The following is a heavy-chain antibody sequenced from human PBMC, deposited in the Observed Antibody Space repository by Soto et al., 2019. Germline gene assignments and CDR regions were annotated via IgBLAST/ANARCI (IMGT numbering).Heavy chain of an antibody. CDR3: ARGVRSPPDY. CDR1: GYTLSSYA. V-gene: IGHV3-7*01. CDR2: ISPDGSSK. Sequence: GGSLSLSFEASGYTLSSYAMSWVRRTPGQGLEFVAKISPDGSSKDYVDSVKGRFTISRDNAKNSLYLQMNTLRAEETAVYYCARGVRSPPDYWGQGTVVSVS. J-gene: IGHJ4*02. D-gene: IGHD4-17*01.